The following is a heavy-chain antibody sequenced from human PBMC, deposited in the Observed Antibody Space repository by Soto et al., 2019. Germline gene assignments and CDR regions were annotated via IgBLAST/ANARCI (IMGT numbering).Heavy chain of an antibody. CDR1: GGSISSYY. CDR2: IYYSGST. Sequence: QVQLQESGPGLVKPSETLSLTCTVSGGSISSYYWSWIRQPPGKGLEWIGYIYYSGSTNYNPSLKSRVTISVDTSKNQFSLKLSSVTAADTAVYYCARGRPAAIDAFDIWGQGTMVTVSS. CDR3: ARGRPAAIDAFDI. J-gene: IGHJ3*02. D-gene: IGHD2-2*01. V-gene: IGHV4-59*08.